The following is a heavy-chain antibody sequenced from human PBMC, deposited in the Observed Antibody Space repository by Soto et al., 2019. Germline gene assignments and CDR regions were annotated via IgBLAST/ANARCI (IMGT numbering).Heavy chain of an antibody. Sequence: PSETLSLTCTVSGGSISSDANFWSWIRQLPGRGLEWIGYISYTGRTYYTPSLNSRLTISLDTSKNLFSLRLSAVTAADTAVYFCARGSFSSSSSWFGPWGQGTLVTVSS. CDR3: ARGSFSSSSSWFGP. J-gene: IGHJ5*02. CDR2: ISYTGRT. CDR1: GGSISSDANF. V-gene: IGHV4-31*03. D-gene: IGHD6-6*01.